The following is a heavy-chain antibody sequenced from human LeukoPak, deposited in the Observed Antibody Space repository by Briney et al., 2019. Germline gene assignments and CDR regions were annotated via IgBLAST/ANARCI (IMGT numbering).Heavy chain of an antibody. V-gene: IGHV1-18*01. D-gene: IGHD1-26*01. CDR3: ARDGDSGSYDNWFDP. J-gene: IGHJ5*02. Sequence: ASVKVSCKASGYTFTSYGISWVRQAPGQGLEWMGWISAYNGNTNYAQKLQGRVTMTTDTSTSTAYMELRSLRSDYTAVYYCARDGDSGSYDNWFDPWGQGTLVTVSS. CDR1: GYTFTSYG. CDR2: ISAYNGNT.